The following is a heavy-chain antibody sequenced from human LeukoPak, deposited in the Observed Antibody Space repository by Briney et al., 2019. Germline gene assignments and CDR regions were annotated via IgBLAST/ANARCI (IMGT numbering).Heavy chain of an antibody. Sequence: GGSLRLSCAASGFTFSSYSMNWVRQAPGKGLEWVSYISSSSSTIYYADPVKGRFTISRDNSKNTLHLQTISLRAEDTAVYYCARDQGAWGYGYNFDYWGQGTLVTVSS. CDR2: ISSSSSTI. D-gene: IGHD3-16*01. V-gene: IGHV3-48*01. CDR1: GFTFSSYS. J-gene: IGHJ4*02. CDR3: ARDQGAWGYGYNFDY.